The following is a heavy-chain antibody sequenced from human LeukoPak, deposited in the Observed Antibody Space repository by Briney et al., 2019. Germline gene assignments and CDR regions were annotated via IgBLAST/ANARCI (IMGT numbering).Heavy chain of an antibody. CDR1: GFTFSSYE. CDR2: ISSSGSTI. V-gene: IGHV3-48*03. CDR3: AREGGYLQLRYFGY. J-gene: IGHJ4*02. D-gene: IGHD5-24*01. Sequence: GVSLRLSCAASGFTFSSYEMNWVRQAPGRGLEWVSYISSSGSTIYYADTVKGRFTISRDNAKNSLSLQMNSLRAEDTAVYYCAREGGYLQLRYFGYWGQGTLVTVSS.